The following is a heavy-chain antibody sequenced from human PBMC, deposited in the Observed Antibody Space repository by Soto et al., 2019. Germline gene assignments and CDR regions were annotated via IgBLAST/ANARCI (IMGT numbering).Heavy chain of an antibody. Sequence: EVQLLESGGGLVQPGGSLRLSCAASGFTFSSYAMSWVRQAPGKGLEWVSAISGSGGSTYYADSVKGRFTISRDNSMNTLYLQMISLRAEDTAVYYCADRDSSGWYNFDYWGQGTLVTVSS. CDR3: ADRDSSGWYNFDY. CDR2: ISGSGGST. J-gene: IGHJ4*02. D-gene: IGHD6-19*01. V-gene: IGHV3-23*01. CDR1: GFTFSSYA.